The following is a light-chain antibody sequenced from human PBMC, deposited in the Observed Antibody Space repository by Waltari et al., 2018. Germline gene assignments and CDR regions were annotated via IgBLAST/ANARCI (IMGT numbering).Light chain of an antibody. J-gene: IGKJ1*01. Sequence: DVVMTQSPDSLAVSLGARVAIKCKSSQSLLYTSNNKNYLAWYQQKPGQPPKILIYWASIRESGVPDRFSGSGSGTDFTLTISGLQAEDGASYFCLQYLHTPRTFGQGTKGEIK. CDR2: WAS. V-gene: IGKV4-1*01. CDR3: LQYLHTPRT. CDR1: QSLLYTSNNKNY.